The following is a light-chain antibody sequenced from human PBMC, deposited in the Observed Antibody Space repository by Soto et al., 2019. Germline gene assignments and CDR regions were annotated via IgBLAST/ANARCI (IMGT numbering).Light chain of an antibody. V-gene: IGLV2-23*01. CDR3: CSYTGSSTS. CDR2: EGN. J-gene: IGLJ3*02. CDR1: SSDVGSYNL. Sequence: QSALTQPASVSGSPGQSITMSCAGASSDVGSYNLVSWYQQYPGKAPKLIIYEGNKRPSGVSNRFSGSGSGNTASLTISGLQAEDAAYYYSCSYTGSSTSFGGGTKLTVL.